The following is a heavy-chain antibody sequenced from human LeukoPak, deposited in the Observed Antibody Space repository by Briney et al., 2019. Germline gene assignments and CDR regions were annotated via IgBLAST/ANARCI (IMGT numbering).Heavy chain of an antibody. Sequence: GGSLRLSCAASGFTFSSYSMNWVRQAPGKGLEWVANIKQDGSEKYYVDSVKGRFTISRDNAKNSLYLQMNSLRAEDTALYYCARDTSAANYYYYYMDVWGKGTTVTVSS. J-gene: IGHJ6*03. CDR1: GFTFSSYS. V-gene: IGHV3-7*03. D-gene: IGHD6-13*01. CDR3: ARDTSAANYYYYYMDV. CDR2: IKQDGSEK.